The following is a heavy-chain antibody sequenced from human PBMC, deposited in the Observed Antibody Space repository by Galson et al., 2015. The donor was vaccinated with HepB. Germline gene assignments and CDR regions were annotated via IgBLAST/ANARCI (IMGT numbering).Heavy chain of an antibody. Sequence: TLSLTCTVSGGSISSGGYYWSWIRQHPGKGLEWIGYIYYSGSTYYNPSLKSRVTISVDTSKNQFSLKLSSVTAADTAVYYCARVGRDYYDSSGYYFFDYWGQGTLVTVSS. CDR2: IYYSGST. J-gene: IGHJ4*02. CDR1: GGSISSGGYY. D-gene: IGHD3-22*01. CDR3: ARVGRDYYDSSGYYFFDY. V-gene: IGHV4-31*03.